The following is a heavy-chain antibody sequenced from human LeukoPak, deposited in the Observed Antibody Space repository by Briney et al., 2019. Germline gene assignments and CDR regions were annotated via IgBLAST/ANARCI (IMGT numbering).Heavy chain of an antibody. CDR1: GYTFTSYY. CDR3: ARVQWLVTPFAY. Sequence: ASVKVSCKASGYTFTSYYMHWVRQAPGQGLEWMGIINPSGGSTSYAQKFQGRVTMTRDMSTSTVYMELSSLRSEDTAVYYCARVQWLVTPFAYWGQGTLVTVSS. D-gene: IGHD6-19*01. J-gene: IGHJ4*02. CDR2: INPSGGST. V-gene: IGHV1-46*01.